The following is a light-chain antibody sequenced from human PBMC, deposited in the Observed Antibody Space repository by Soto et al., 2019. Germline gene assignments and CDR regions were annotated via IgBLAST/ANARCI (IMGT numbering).Light chain of an antibody. CDR3: QQFNSYPLT. CDR2: DAS. Sequence: GDKVTISCRASQAINSALAWCQQRPRKAPMVLIYDASILESGVPSRFSGSGSGTDFTLTISSLQPEDFATYYCQQFNSYPLTFGGGTKVEIE. J-gene: IGKJ4*01. V-gene: IGKV1-13*02. CDR1: QAINSA.